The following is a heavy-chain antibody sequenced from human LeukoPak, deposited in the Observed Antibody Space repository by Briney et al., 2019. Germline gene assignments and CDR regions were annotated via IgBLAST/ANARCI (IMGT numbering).Heavy chain of an antibody. J-gene: IGHJ3*01. CDR3: ARVF. V-gene: IGHV3-64*02. CDR2: ISSDGSTP. Sequence: PGGSLRLSCAAFGFSFRSHAMHWVRQAPGKGLEFVSAISSDGSTPYYADSVKGRFTISRDNSKNTLYLQMGSLRAEDMAVYYCARVFGGQGTMVTVSS. CDR1: GFSFRSHA.